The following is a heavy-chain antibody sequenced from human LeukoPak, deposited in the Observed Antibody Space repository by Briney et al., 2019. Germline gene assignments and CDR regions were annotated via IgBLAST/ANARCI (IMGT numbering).Heavy chain of an antibody. D-gene: IGHD3-16*01. Sequence: GGSLRLSCLASGFSFVTSSMHWIRQTPGKGLEYFSAIHHDGSGTFYTDSVKDRLTISRENSKKTLYLQMRSLRTEDTAVYYCVKDPFFHYGMDLWGQGTTVTVYS. J-gene: IGHJ6*02. CDR3: VKDPFFHYGMDL. CDR2: IHHDGSGT. V-gene: IGHV3-64D*06. CDR1: GFSFVTSS.